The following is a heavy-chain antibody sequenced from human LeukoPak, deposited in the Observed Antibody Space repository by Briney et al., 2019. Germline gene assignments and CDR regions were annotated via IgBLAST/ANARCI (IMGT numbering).Heavy chain of an antibody. Sequence: PGGSLRLSCAASGFTFSSYAMSWVHQAPGKGLEWVSAISGSGGSTYYADSVKGRFTISRDNSKNTLYLQMNSLRAEDTAVYYCAKDLWDLSGWYGDYWGQGTLVTVSS. V-gene: IGHV3-23*01. CDR2: ISGSGGST. CDR1: GFTFSSYA. J-gene: IGHJ4*02. D-gene: IGHD6-19*01. CDR3: AKDLWDLSGWYGDY.